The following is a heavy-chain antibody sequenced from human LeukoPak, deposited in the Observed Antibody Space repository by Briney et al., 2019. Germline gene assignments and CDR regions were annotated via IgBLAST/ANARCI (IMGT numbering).Heavy chain of an antibody. CDR3: AREARVTYDILAGYFDY. CDR2: IYYSGST. CDR1: GGSISSFY. D-gene: IGHD3-9*01. J-gene: IGHJ4*02. V-gene: IGHV4-59*01. Sequence: SETLSLTCTVSGGSISSFYWSWIRQPPGKGLEWIGYIYYSGSTNYNPSLKSRVTISVDTSKNQFSLKLSSVTAADTAVYYCAREARVTYDILAGYFDYWGQGTLVTVSS.